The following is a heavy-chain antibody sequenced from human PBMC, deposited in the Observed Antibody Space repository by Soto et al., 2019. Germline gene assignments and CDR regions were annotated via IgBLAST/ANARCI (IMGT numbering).Heavy chain of an antibody. CDR3: VMFYGDYAKGVKRRYFDS. D-gene: IGHD4-17*01. CDR1: GDSISSASYF. CDR2: VYFVGNS. Sequence: SETLSLTCTVSGDSISSASYFWGWIRQPPGKGLEWIGSVYFVGNSYYNPSLKSRVSISVDASKNQFSLRLSSMTAADTGVYYCVMFYGDYAKGVKRRYFDSWGQGTLITVYS. V-gene: IGHV4-39*01. J-gene: IGHJ4*02.